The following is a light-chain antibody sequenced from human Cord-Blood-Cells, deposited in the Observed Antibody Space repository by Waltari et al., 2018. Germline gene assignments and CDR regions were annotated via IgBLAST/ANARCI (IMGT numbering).Light chain of an antibody. J-gene: IGKJ1*01. Sequence: DIQMTQSTSTLSASVGDRVTITCRARQSISSWLAWYQQKPGKAPKLLIYKASSLESGVPSRFSGSGSGTEFTLTISSLQPDYFATYYCQQYNSPPWTFGQGTKVEIK. CDR1: QSISSW. CDR2: KAS. V-gene: IGKV1-5*03. CDR3: QQYNSPPWT.